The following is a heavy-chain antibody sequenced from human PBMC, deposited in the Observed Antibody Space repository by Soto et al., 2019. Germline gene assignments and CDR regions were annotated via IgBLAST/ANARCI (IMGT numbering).Heavy chain of an antibody. Sequence: QLQLVQSGAEVKKPGATVKVSCTASGNIVTNYGINWVRQAPGQGLEWMGCISGYSGNAHYSQKFQGRVTMTTDTSTTTAYMELSGLRSDDTALYYCATGGGALDIWGQGTMVTVSS. J-gene: IGHJ3*02. CDR3: ATGGGALDI. CDR2: ISGYSGNA. V-gene: IGHV1-18*01. CDR1: GNIVTNYG.